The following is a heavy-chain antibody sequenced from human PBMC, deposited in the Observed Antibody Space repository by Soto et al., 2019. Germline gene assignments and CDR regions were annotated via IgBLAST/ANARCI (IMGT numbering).Heavy chain of an antibody. V-gene: IGHV4-61*01. CDR1: GGSVSSGSYY. Sequence: SSETLSLTCTVSGGSVSSGSYYWSWIRQPPGKGLEWIGYIYYSGSTNYNPSLKSRVTISVDTSKNQFSLKLSSVTAADTAVYYCAREGLAARLAGYYFDYWGQGTLVTVS. CDR2: IYYSGST. D-gene: IGHD6-6*01. J-gene: IGHJ4*02. CDR3: AREGLAARLAGYYFDY.